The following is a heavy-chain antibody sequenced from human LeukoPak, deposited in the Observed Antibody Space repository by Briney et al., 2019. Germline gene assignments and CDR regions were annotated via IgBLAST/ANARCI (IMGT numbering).Heavy chain of an antibody. D-gene: IGHD1-14*01. Sequence: ASVKVTCKASGYTFTRYAIHWVRQAPGQRLEWMGWINVGNGNTQYSQDFQGRVTITRDTSASTAYMELSSLRSDDMAVYYCARSVGTQYFDSWGQGTLVTLSS. J-gene: IGHJ4*02. CDR3: ARSVGTQYFDS. CDR1: GYTFTRYA. CDR2: INVGNGNT. V-gene: IGHV1-3*03.